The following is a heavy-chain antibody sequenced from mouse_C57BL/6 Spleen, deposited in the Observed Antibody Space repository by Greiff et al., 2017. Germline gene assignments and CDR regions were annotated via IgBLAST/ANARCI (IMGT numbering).Heavy chain of an antibody. V-gene: IGHV1-50*01. CDR3: ARGYYGPDLFAY. CDR1: GYTFTSYW. Sequence: VQLQQPGAELVKPGASVKLSCKASGYTFTSYWMQWVKQRPGQGLEWIGEIDPSDSYTNYNQKFKGKATLTVDTSSSTAYMQLSSLTSEDSAVYYCARGYYGPDLFAYWGQGTLVTVSA. J-gene: IGHJ3*01. CDR2: IDPSDSYT. D-gene: IGHD1-1*02.